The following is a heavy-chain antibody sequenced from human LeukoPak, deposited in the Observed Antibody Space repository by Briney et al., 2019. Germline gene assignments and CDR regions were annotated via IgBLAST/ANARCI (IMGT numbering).Heavy chain of an antibody. J-gene: IGHJ6*02. CDR1: RFTFSSYP. Sequence: PGRSLRLSCAASRFTFSSYPMHWVRQAPGKGLEWVAVISYDGSNKYYADSVKGRFTISRDNSKNTLYLQMNSLRAEDTAVYYCARSEMTNQFDYYYGMDVWGQGTTVTVSS. D-gene: IGHD4-11*01. CDR2: ISYDGSNK. CDR3: ARSEMTNQFDYYYGMDV. V-gene: IGHV3-30-3*01.